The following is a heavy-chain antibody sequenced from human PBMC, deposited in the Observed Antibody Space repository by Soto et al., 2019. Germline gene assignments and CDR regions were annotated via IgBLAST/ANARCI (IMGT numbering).Heavy chain of an antibody. J-gene: IGHJ3*02. D-gene: IGHD6-13*01. CDR1: GFTFTGDG. CDR2: IWYDGNNK. Sequence: PGGSLRLSCAASGFTFTGDGMHWVRQAPGKGLEWVALIWYDGNNKYYADSVKDRFTISRDNSKNTLYLQMNSLRVEDTAVYYCARGFSSSWYFAFDIWGQGTMVTVSS. V-gene: IGHV3-33*01. CDR3: ARGFSSSWYFAFDI.